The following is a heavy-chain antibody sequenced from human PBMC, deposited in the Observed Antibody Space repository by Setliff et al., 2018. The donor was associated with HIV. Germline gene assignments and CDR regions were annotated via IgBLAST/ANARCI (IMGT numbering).Heavy chain of an antibody. CDR1: GFTFSNYW. D-gene: IGHD3-10*01. J-gene: IGHJ4*02. V-gene: IGHV3-74*01. CDR3: GRGVVLGSGSIDS. Sequence: PGGSLRLSCEASGFTFSNYWMHWVRQAPGKGLVWVSRIRGDGRDTTYADSVKGRFTISRDTAKNTLYLQLNSLRAEDTAVYYCGRGVVLGSGSIDSWGQGTLVTVSS. CDR2: IRGDGRDT.